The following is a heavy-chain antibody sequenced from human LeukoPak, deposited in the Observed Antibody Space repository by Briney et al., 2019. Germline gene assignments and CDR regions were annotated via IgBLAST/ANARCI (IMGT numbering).Heavy chain of an antibody. CDR3: ARVSVSGYCSSTSCEHMIMDY. CDR1: GYTFTSYD. Sequence: GASVKVSCKASGYTFTSYDINWVRQATGQGLEWMGWMNPNSGNTGYAQKFQGRVTMTRNTSISTAYMELSSLRSDDTAVYDCARVSVSGYCSSTSCEHMIMDYWGQGTLVTVSS. J-gene: IGHJ4*02. V-gene: IGHV1-8*01. D-gene: IGHD2-2*01. CDR2: MNPNSGNT.